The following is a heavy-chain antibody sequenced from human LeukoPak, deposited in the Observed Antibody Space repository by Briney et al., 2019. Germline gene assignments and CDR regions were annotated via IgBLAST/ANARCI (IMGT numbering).Heavy chain of an antibody. CDR2: ISSSGSNT. CDR1: EFTYG. J-gene: IGHJ4*02. CDR3: ARRQVDWGSSFDY. Sequence: GGSLRLSCAASEFTYGMNWVRQAPGKGLECVSAISSSGSNTYYADSVKGRFTISRDNSKNTLYLQMNSLRAEDTAVYYCARRQVDWGSSFDYWGQGTLVTVSS. V-gene: IGHV3-23*01. D-gene: IGHD3/OR15-3a*01.